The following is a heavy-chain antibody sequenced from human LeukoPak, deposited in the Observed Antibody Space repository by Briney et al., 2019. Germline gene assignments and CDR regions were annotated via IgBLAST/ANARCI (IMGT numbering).Heavy chain of an antibody. CDR2: INHSGST. Sequence: SETLSLTCAVYGGSFSGYYWSWIRQPPGKGLEWIGEINHSGSTNYNPSLKSRVTISVDTSKNQFSLKLSSVTAADTAVYYCARRHPTYYDSSGYHPWGQGTLVTVSS. J-gene: IGHJ5*02. D-gene: IGHD3-22*01. CDR3: ARRHPTYYDSSGYHP. V-gene: IGHV4-34*01. CDR1: GGSFSGYY.